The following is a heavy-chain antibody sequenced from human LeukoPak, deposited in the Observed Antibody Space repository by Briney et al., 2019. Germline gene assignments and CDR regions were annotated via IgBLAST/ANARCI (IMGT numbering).Heavy chain of an antibody. CDR1: GYTFTDYY. CDR2: INPNSGGT. Sequence: ASVKVSCKPSGYTFTDYYIHWVRQAPGQGLEWMGWINPNSGGTNSAKKFQGRVTMTRDTSISTAYMELSRLRSDDTAVYYCARDTLYGTGGYYYVDYWGQGTLVTVSS. D-gene: IGHD2-8*02. J-gene: IGHJ4*02. V-gene: IGHV1-2*02. CDR3: ARDTLYGTGGYYYVDY.